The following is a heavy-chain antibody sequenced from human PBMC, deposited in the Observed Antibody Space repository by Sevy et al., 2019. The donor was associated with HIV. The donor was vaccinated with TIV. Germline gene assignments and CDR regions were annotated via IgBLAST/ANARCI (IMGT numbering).Heavy chain of an antibody. CDR2: IYPGDSDT. CDR3: ARLIVDTAMGTRPTQEYYYYYYGIDV. D-gene: IGHD5-18*01. CDR1: GYSFTSYW. Sequence: GESLKISCKGSGYSFTSYWIGWVRQMPGKGLEWMGIIYPGDSDTRYSPSFQGQVTISADKSSSTAYLQWSSLKASDTAMYYCARLIVDTAMGTRPTQEYYYYYYGIDVWGQGTTVTVSS. V-gene: IGHV5-51*01. J-gene: IGHJ6*02.